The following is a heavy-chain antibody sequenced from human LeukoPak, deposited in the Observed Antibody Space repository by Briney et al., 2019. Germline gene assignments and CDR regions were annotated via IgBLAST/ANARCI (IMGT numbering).Heavy chain of an antibody. Sequence: PSETLSLTCTVSGGSISSSSYYWGWIRQPPGKGLEWIGYIYYSGSTYYNPSLKSRVTISVDTSKNQFSLKLSSVTAADTAVYYCARASWYYYGSGRSPHAFDIWGQGTMVTVSS. V-gene: IGHV4-31*03. CDR3: ARASWYYYGSGRSPHAFDI. D-gene: IGHD3-10*01. J-gene: IGHJ3*02. CDR1: GGSISSSSYY. CDR2: IYYSGST.